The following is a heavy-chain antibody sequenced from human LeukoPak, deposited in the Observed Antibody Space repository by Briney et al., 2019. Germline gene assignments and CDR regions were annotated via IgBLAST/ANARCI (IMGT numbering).Heavy chain of an antibody. V-gene: IGHV1-46*01. CDR3: ARDATYNWNYGRGAFDI. CDR1: GYTFTSYY. J-gene: IGHJ3*02. CDR2: INPSGGST. Sequence: ASVKVSCKASGYTFTSYYMHWVRQAPGQGLEWMGIINPSGGSTSYAQKFQGRVTMTRDMSTSTVYMELSSLSSEDTAVYYCARDATYNWNYGRGAFDIWGQGTMVTLSS. D-gene: IGHD1-7*01.